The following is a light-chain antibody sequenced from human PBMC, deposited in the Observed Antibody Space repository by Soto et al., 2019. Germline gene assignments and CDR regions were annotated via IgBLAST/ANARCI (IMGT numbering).Light chain of an antibody. CDR1: SGDVGGYNY. J-gene: IGLJ3*02. CDR3: SSYAGSNNWV. V-gene: IGLV2-8*01. CDR2: EAS. Sequence: QSVLTQPPSASGSPGQSVTISSTGTSGDVGGYNYVSWYQQHPGKAPKLMIYEASKRPSGVPDRFSGSKSGNTASLTVSGLKTEDEADYYCSSYAGSNNWVFGGGTKLTVL.